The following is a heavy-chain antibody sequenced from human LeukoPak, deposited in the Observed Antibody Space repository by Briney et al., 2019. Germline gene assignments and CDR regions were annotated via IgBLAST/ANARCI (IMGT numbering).Heavy chain of an antibody. CDR2: IYHSGST. CDR3: ARFHPITGTTADRNFDY. Sequence: PSETLSLTCAVSGGSISSSNWWSWVRQPPGKGLEWIGEIYHSGSTNYNPSLKSRVTISVDKSKNQFSLKLSSVTAADTAVYYCARFHPITGTTADRNFDYRGQGTLVTVSS. D-gene: IGHD1-20*01. J-gene: IGHJ4*02. CDR1: GGSISSSNW. V-gene: IGHV4-4*02.